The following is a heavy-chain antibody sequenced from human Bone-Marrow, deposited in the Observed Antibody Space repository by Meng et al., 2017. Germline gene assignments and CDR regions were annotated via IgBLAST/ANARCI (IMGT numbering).Heavy chain of an antibody. CDR3: ARDLPYASGAGGFDP. J-gene: IGHJ5*02. CDR1: GGSFSSGGYS. CDR2: IYHSGTT. D-gene: IGHD3-10*01. V-gene: IGHV4-30-2*01. Sequence: QLQLQESGSGLVKPSQNLSRTCAFAGGSFSSGGYSWGWIRQPPGKGLEWIGYIYHSGTTYYNPSLKSRVTISVDRSKNQFSLKLTSVTAADTAVYYCARDLPYASGAGGFDPWGQGTLVTVSS.